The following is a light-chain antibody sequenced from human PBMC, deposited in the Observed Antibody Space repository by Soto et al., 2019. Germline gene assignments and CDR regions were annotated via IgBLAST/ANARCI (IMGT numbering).Light chain of an antibody. CDR2: YDN. V-gene: IGLV1-44*01. CDR3: AAWDDSLNGRV. J-gene: IGLJ1*01. Sequence: QAVVTQPPSASGTPGQRVTISCSGSNSNIGSNTVNCYQQLPGTAPKLLIYYDNLRPSGVPDRISGSKSGTSASLAISGLQSDDEADYYCAAWDDSLNGRVFGTGTKVTVL. CDR1: NSNIGSNT.